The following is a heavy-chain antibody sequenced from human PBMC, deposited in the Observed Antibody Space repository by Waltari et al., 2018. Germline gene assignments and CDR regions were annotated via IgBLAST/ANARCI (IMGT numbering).Heavy chain of an antibody. CDR3: ARDRMTVTTRDGLDS. CDR2: INGNSGNT. Sequence: GPGLVKPSETLSLTCAVSGGSFSSYWWSWIRQPPGKGLEWIGEINGNSGNTNYNPSLKSRVTISKDASKNQFSLKLSSVTAADTAVYYCARDRMTVTTRDGLDSWGQGVVVTVSS. V-gene: IGHV4-59*12. D-gene: IGHD4-4*01. CDR1: GGSFSSYW. J-gene: IGHJ4*03.